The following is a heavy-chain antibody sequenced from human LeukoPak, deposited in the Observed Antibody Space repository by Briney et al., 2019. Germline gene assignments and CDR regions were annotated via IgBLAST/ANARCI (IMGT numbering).Heavy chain of an antibody. Sequence: SETLSLTCAVYGGSFSGYYWSWIRHSPGKGLEWIGEINHSGSTNYNPSLKSRVTISVDTSKNQFSLKLSSVTAADTAVYYCARASHARTTVASGTYYFDYWGQGTLVTVSS. D-gene: IGHD4-23*01. V-gene: IGHV4-34*01. CDR1: GGSFSGYY. CDR3: ARASHARTTVASGTYYFDY. J-gene: IGHJ4*02. CDR2: INHSGST.